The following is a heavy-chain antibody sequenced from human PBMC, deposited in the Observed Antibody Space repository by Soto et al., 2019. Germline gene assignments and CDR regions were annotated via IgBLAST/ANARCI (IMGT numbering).Heavy chain of an antibody. V-gene: IGHV3-23*01. J-gene: IGHJ4*02. D-gene: IGHD6-13*01. CDR2: ISGSGGST. CDR3: AKVYSSSWLMYYFDY. Sequence: GGSLRLSXAASGFTFSSYAMSWVRQAPGKGLEWVSAISGSGGSTYYADSVKGRFTISRDNSKNTLYLQMNSLRAEDTAVYYCAKVYSSSWLMYYFDYWGQGTLVTVSS. CDR1: GFTFSSYA.